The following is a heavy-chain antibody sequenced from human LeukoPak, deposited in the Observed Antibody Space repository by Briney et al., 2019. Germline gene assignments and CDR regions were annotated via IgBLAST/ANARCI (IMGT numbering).Heavy chain of an antibody. CDR1: GFTFTSYG. D-gene: IGHD3-9*01. J-gene: IGHJ4*02. V-gene: IGHV1-18*04. Sequence: GASVKVSCKASGFTFTSYGISWVRQAPGQGLEWMGCISAYNGNTNYAQKLQGRVTMTTDTSTSTAYMELRSLRSDDTAVYYCARPHYDILTGYYNLDYWGQGTLVTVSS. CDR2: ISAYNGNT. CDR3: ARPHYDILTGYYNLDY.